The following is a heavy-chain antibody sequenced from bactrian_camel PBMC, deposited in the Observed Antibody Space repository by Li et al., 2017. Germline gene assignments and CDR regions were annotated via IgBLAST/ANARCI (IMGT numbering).Heavy chain of an antibody. J-gene: IGHJ4*01. D-gene: IGHD7*01. CDR2: IDADGST. CDR1: GYTSGRYS. Sequence: HVQLVESGGDSVQAGGSLQLSCATSGYTSGRYSMAWYRRAPGKEREGVAIIDADGSTTYAESVKGRFTISKDSAKNTLYLQMNDLKVEDTAMYYCAADGVNLQLARGYNYWGQGTQVTVS. V-gene: IGHV3S55*01. CDR3: AADGVNLQLARGYNY.